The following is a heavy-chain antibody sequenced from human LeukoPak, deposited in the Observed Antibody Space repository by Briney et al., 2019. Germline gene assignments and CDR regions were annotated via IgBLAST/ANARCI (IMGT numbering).Heavy chain of an antibody. CDR3: ARVGNRSGYVY. CDR1: GGSISSSSYY. CDR2: IYYSGST. V-gene: IGHV4-39*07. D-gene: IGHD3-3*01. J-gene: IGHJ4*02. Sequence: PSETLSLTCTVSGGSISSSSYYWGWIRQPPGKGLEWIGSIYYSGSTYYNPSLKSRVTISVATSKNQFSLKLSSVTAADTAVYYCARVGNRSGYVYWGQGTLVTVSS.